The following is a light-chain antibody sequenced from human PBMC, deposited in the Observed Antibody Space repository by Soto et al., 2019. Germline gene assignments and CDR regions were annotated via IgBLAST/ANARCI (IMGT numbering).Light chain of an antibody. J-gene: IGLJ3*02. Sequence: SYELTQPSSVSVSPGQTARITCSGAVLAKKYARWFQQKPGQAPVLVIYKDSERPSGIPERFSGSSSGTTVTLTISGAQVEDEADYYCYSAADNNNWVFGGGTKVTVL. CDR1: VLAKKY. V-gene: IGLV3-27*01. CDR2: KDS. CDR3: YSAADNNNWV.